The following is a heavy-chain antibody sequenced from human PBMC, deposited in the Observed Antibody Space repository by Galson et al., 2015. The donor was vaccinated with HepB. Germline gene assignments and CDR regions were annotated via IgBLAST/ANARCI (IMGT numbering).Heavy chain of an antibody. CDR2: IVVGSSNT. V-gene: IGHV1-58*02. Sequence: SVKVSCKASGFTFSNSAMQWVRQARGQRPEWIGWIVVGSSNTNYAQKFQERVTISRDMSTSTAYMELSNLRSEDTAVYYCATVGWWRPTNNLDYWGQGTLVTVSS. D-gene: IGHD4-23*01. CDR3: ATVGWWRPTNNLDY. CDR1: GFTFSNSA. J-gene: IGHJ4*02.